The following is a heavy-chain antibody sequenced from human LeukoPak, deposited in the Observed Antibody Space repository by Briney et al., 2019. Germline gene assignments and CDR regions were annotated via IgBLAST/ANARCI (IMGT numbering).Heavy chain of an antibody. CDR3: ARETHMYCKSNSCYGYFDL. V-gene: IGHV4-61*02. CDR2: IYTSGST. D-gene: IGHD2-2*01. CDR1: GGSIYSGTYY. J-gene: IGHJ2*01. Sequence: SQTLSLTCSVSGGSIYSGTYYWSWIRQPARKGLEWIGRIYTSGSTNYHPSLKSRVTVSLDISKNQFSLKLSSVTAADTAVYYCARETHMYCKSNSCYGYFDLWGRGTLVTVSS.